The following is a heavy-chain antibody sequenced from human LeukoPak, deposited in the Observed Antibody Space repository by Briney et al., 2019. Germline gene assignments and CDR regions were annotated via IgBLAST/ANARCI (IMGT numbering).Heavy chain of an antibody. CDR1: GGSFSGYY. D-gene: IGHD3-22*01. CDR2: INHSGST. J-gene: IGHJ4*02. Sequence: PSETLSLTCAVYGGSFSGYYWSWIRQPPGKGLEWMGEINHSGSTNYNPSLKSRVTISVDTSKNQFSLKLSSVTAADTAVYYCARRTYFYDSSGYYFDYWGQGTLVTVSS. CDR3: ARRTYFYDSSGYYFDY. V-gene: IGHV4-34*01.